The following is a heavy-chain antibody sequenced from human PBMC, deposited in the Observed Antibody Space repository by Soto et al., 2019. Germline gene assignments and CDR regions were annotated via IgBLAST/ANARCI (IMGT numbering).Heavy chain of an antibody. D-gene: IGHD3-3*01. J-gene: IGHJ4*02. V-gene: IGHV1-69*02. Sequence: QVQLVQSGAEVKKPGSSVKVSCKASGGTFSSYTISWVRQAPGQGLEWMGRIIPILGIANYAQKFQGRVTITADKSTRTAYMELSSLRSEDTAVYYCARGSLRFLEWSKNYFDYWGQGTLVTVSS. CDR3: ARGSLRFLEWSKNYFDY. CDR1: GGTFSSYT. CDR2: IIPILGIA.